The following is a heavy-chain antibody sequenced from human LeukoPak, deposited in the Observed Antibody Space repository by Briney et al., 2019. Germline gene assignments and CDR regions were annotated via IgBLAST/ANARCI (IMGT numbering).Heavy chain of an antibody. V-gene: IGHV3-23*01. Sequence: GGSLRLSCAASGFTFSSYAMSWVRQAPGKGLEWVSAISGSGGSTYYADSVKGRFTISRDNSKNTLYLQMNSLRAEDTAVYYCAKDTDIVVVVALGYWGQGTLVTVSS. CDR2: ISGSGGST. D-gene: IGHD2-15*01. CDR1: GFTFSSYA. J-gene: IGHJ4*02. CDR3: AKDTDIVVVVALGY.